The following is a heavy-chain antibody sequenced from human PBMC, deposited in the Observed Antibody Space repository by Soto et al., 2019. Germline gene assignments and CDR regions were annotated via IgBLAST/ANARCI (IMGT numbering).Heavy chain of an antibody. CDR1: GGTFGGYG. CDR3: ARGGTWYDPAGGSYHYTAKLDY. J-gene: IGHJ4*02. CDR2: ILPLFAAA. D-gene: IGHD3-16*02. Sequence: QVRLVQSGAEVKKPGSSVKVSCKASGGTFGGYGLSWMRQAPGQGLEWMGGILPLFAAANYAQKFQGRVTVPGGGGGWAVSWGLRGLSAADTAGCFGARGGTWYDPAGGSYHYTAKLDYWGQGTQVTVSS. V-gene: IGHV1-69*12.